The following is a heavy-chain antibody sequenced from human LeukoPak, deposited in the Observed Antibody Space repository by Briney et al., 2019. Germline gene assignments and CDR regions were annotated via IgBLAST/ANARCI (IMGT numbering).Heavy chain of an antibody. V-gene: IGHV3-23*01. Sequence: GGSLRLTCAASGFTFSSYAMSWVRQAPGKGLEWVSAISGSGGSTYYADSVKGRFTISRDNSKNTLYLQMNSLRAEDTAVYYCAKDLHSRYRITIFGVVIPIEGFDYWGQGTLVTVSS. CDR3: AKDLHSRYRITIFGVVIPIEGFDY. CDR1: GFTFSSYA. D-gene: IGHD3-3*01. CDR2: ISGSGGST. J-gene: IGHJ4*02.